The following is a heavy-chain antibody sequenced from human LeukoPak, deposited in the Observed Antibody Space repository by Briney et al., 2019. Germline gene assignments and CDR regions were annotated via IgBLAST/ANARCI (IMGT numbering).Heavy chain of an antibody. CDR2: IYYSGST. V-gene: IGHV4-38-2*02. Sequence: GSLRLSCAASHFTVSCAYMRWVRQAPGKGLEWIGSIYYSGSTYYNPSLKSRVTISVDTSKNQFSLKLSSVTAADTAVYYCARDHSAADDYWGQGTLVTVSS. J-gene: IGHJ4*02. CDR1: HFTVSCAY. D-gene: IGHD6-13*01. CDR3: ARDHSAADDY.